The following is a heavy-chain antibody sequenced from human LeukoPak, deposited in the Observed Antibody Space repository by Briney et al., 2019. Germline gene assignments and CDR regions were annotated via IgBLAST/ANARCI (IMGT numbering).Heavy chain of an antibody. CDR1: GFTFSNYW. D-gene: IGHD4-11*01. CDR2: IKQDGSEK. CDR3: ARGGQVTFDN. J-gene: IGHJ4*02. Sequence: PGGSLRLSCAASGFTFSNYWMSWVRQAPGKGLEWVANIKQDGSEKYYADSVKGRFTISRDNAKNSLYLQMNSLRAEDTAVYYCARGGQVTFDNWGQGTLVTVSS. V-gene: IGHV3-7*01.